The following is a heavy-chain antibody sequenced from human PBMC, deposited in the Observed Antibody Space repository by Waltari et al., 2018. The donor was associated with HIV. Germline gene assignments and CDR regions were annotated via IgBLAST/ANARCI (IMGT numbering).Heavy chain of an antibody. V-gene: IGHV1-69*04. D-gene: IGHD4-17*01. CDR3: ARDLIEGTVTTGNAFDI. CDR2: IIPILGIA. Sequence: QVQLVQSGAEVKKPGSSVKVSCKASGGTFSSYAIRWVRQAPGQGLEWMGRIIPILGIANYAQKFQGRVTITADKSTSTAYMELSSLRSEDTAVYYCARDLIEGTVTTGNAFDIWGQGTMVTVSS. J-gene: IGHJ3*02. CDR1: GGTFSSYA.